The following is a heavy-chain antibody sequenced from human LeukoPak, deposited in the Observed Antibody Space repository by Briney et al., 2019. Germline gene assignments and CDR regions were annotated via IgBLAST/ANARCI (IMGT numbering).Heavy chain of an antibody. CDR2: ISPSDSHK. Sequence: GGSLRLSCAASGFTFSDYYMSWIRQAPGKGLEWVSYISPSDSHKFDADSVKGRFTVSRDNAKNSLYLQMNSLRGEDTAVYYCARGHHNLDVWGQGTTVTVSS. J-gene: IGHJ6*02. CDR3: ARGHHNLDV. CDR1: GFTFSDYY. V-gene: IGHV3-11*01. D-gene: IGHD1-14*01.